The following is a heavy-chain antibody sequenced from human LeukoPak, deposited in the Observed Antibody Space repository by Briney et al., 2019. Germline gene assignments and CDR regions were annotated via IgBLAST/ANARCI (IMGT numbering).Heavy chain of an antibody. D-gene: IGHD3-10*01. V-gene: IGHV3-30*04. J-gene: IGHJ6*04. CDR2: ISYDGSNK. CDR3: ARAIRAMVRGVIKRDYGMDV. CDR1: GFTFSSDA. Sequence: GGSLRLSCAASGFTFSSDAMHGVRQARGKGLEWVAVISYDGSNKYYADSVKGRFTISRDNSKNTLYLQMNSLRAEDTAVYYCARAIRAMVRGVIKRDYGMDVWGKGTTVTVSS.